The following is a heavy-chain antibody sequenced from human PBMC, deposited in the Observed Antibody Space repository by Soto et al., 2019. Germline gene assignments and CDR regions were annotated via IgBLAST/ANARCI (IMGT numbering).Heavy chain of an antibody. CDR2: IIPIFGTA. D-gene: IGHD6-6*01. V-gene: IGHV1-69*06. CDR3: ARDLLPEYSSAHLDY. CDR1: GGTFSSYA. J-gene: IGHJ4*02. Sequence: QVQLVQSGAEVKKPGSSVKVSCKASGGTFSSYAISWVRQAPGQGLEWMGGIIPIFGTANYAQKFQRRVTNTADTYTGPASMEMSSLRPEETDVADWARDLLPEYSSAHLDYCGQGTLVSVSS.